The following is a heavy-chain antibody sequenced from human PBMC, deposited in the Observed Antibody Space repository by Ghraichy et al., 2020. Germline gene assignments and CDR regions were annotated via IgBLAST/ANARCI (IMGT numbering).Heavy chain of an antibody. CDR3: ARVSSYLEEGGLRLQ. D-gene: IGHD3-16*01. CDR2: IYHSGST. Sequence: SETLSLTCAVSGGSISSSNWWSWVRQPPGKGLEWIGEIYHSGSTNYNPSLKSRVTISVDKSKNQFSLKLSSVTAADTAVYYCARVSSYLEEGGLRLQRGQGTLVTVSS. CDR1: GGSISSSNW. V-gene: IGHV4-4*02. J-gene: IGHJ4*02.